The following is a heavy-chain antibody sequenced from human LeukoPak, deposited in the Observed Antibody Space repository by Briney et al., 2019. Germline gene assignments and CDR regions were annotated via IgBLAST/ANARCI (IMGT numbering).Heavy chain of an antibody. CDR1: GYTFIDYT. CDR2: INGGSGNT. Sequence: ASVKVSCKASGYTFIDYTMHWLRQAPGQRLDWMGWINGGSGNTKYSPEFQGRVTITRDTSASTGYMELSSLRTEDTAVYYCANPRYDSSGYYYVDWGQGTLVTVSS. D-gene: IGHD3-22*01. CDR3: ANPRYDSSGYYYVD. V-gene: IGHV1-3*01. J-gene: IGHJ4*02.